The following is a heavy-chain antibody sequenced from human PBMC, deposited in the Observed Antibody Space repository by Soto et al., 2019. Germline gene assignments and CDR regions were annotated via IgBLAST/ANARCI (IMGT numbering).Heavy chain of an antibody. Sequence: ASVRVSCKASGYTFTSYGISWVRQAPGQGLEWMGWISAYNGNTNYAQKLQGRVTMTTDTSTSTAYMELRSLRSDDTAVYYCAREVTRHFRSSCRFDPWGQGTLVT. CDR3: AREVTRHFRSSCRFDP. CDR1: GYTFTSYG. D-gene: IGHD4-17*01. J-gene: IGHJ5*02. V-gene: IGHV1-18*01. CDR2: ISAYNGNT.